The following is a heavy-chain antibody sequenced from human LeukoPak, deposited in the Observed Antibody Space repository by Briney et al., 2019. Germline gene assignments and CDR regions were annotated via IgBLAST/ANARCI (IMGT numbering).Heavy chain of an antibody. CDR1: GFTFSSFW. CDR2: IKQDATEK. V-gene: IGHV3-7*01. Sequence: GGSLRLSCAASGFTFSSFWMSWVRQAPGEGLEWGASIKQDATEKFYVDSVKGRFTISRDNAKTSVYLEMNSLRVEDTAVYYCARGNIPGAGRFDPWGQGTLVTVSS. J-gene: IGHJ5*02. D-gene: IGHD6-13*01. CDR3: ARGNIPGAGRFDP.